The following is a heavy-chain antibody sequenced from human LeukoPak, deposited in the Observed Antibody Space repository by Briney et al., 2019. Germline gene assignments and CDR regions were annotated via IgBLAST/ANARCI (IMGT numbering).Heavy chain of an antibody. V-gene: IGHV4-38-2*02. CDR2: IYHSGST. J-gene: IGHJ4*02. D-gene: IGHD1-26*01. CDR1: GYSISSGYY. CDR3: VSLKWELSSFDY. Sequence: SETLSLTCTVSGYSISSGYYWGWIRQPPGKGLEWIGSIYHSGSTYYNPSLKSRVTISVDTSKNQFSLKLSSVTAADTAVYYCVSLKWELSSFDYWGQGTLVTVSS.